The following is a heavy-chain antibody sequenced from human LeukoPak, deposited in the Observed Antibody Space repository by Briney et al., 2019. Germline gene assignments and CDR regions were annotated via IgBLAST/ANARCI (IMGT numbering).Heavy chain of an antibody. CDR2: MNPNSGNT. CDR1: GYTFTSYD. J-gene: IGHJ4*02. V-gene: IGHV1-8*01. Sequence: ASVKVSCKASGYTFTSYDINWVRQATGQGLEWMGWMNPNSGNTGYAQKFQGRVTMTRNTSISTAYMELSSLRSEDTAVYYCARGRSSYGSFDYWGQGTLVTVSS. D-gene: IGHD5-18*01. CDR3: ARGRSSYGSFDY.